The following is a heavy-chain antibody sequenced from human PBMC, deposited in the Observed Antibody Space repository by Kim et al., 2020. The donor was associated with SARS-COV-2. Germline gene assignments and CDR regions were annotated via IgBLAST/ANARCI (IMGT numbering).Heavy chain of an antibody. CDR3: AKASVIAAAED. CDR1: GFTFSSYG. CDR2: ISYDGSNK. Sequence: GGSLRLSCAASGFTFSSYGMHWVRQAPGKGLEWVAVISYDGSNKYYADSVKGRFTISRDNSKNTLYLQMNSLRAEDTAVYYCAKASVIAAAEDWGQGTLVTVSS. J-gene: IGHJ4*02. V-gene: IGHV3-30*18. D-gene: IGHD6-13*01.